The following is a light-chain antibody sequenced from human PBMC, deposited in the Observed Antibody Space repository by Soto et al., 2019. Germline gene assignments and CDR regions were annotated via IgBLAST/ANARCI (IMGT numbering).Light chain of an antibody. CDR2: GTS. CDR1: QSVRSN. CDR3: QQYNNWPRT. V-gene: IGKV3-15*01. J-gene: IGKJ1*01. Sequence: EIVLTQSPGTLSLSPGERATLSCRASQSVRSNLAWYQQKAGQAPRLLIYGTSTRATGIPARFSGSGSGTDFTLTISSLQFEDFAVYYCQQYNNWPRTFGQGTKVDIK.